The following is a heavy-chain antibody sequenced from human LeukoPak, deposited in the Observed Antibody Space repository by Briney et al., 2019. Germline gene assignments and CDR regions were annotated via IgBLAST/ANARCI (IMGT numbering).Heavy chain of an antibody. CDR1: GFTVSTNY. V-gene: IGHV3-53*01. CDR2: IYSGGST. Sequence: PGGSLRLSRAASGFTVSTNYMSWVPHAPGKGLEWVSVIYSGGSTYYADSVKGRFTISRDNSKNSLDLQMTSLRAEDTAVYYCARDQSGYGSGTYSDSWGQGTLVTVSS. D-gene: IGHD3-10*01. CDR3: ARDQSGYGSGTYSDS. J-gene: IGHJ4*02.